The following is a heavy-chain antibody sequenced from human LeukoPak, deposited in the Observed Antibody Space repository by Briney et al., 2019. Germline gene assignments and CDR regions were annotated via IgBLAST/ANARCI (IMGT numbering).Heavy chain of an antibody. D-gene: IGHD4-17*01. CDR2: INHSGST. J-gene: IGHJ4*02. CDR1: GGSFSGYY. V-gene: IGHV4-34*01. CDR3: ARGSTVIPFDY. Sequence: PSETLSLTCAVYGGSFSGYYWSWIRQPPGKGLEWIGEINHSGSTNYNPFLKSRVTISVDTSKNQFSLKLSSVTAADTAVYYRARGSTVIPFDYWGQGTLVTVSS.